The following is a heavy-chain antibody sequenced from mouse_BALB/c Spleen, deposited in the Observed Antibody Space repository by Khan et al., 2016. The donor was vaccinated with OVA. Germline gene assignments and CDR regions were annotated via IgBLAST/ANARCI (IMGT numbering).Heavy chain of an antibody. CDR3: ARAMGGNVPLDY. V-gene: IGHV1S41*01. CDR1: GYTFTSYW. J-gene: IGHJ2*01. CDR2: IVPGSDST. D-gene: IGHD1-1*02. Sequence: DLVKPGASVKLSCKASGYTFTSYWINWIKQRPGQGREWIGRIVPGSDSTYYNEMFKGKATLTVDTSSSTAYIQLSSLSSEDSAVXFCARAMGGNVPLDYLGQGTTLTVSS.